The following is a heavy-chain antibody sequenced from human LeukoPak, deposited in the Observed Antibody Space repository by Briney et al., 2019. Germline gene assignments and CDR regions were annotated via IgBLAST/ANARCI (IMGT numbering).Heavy chain of an antibody. J-gene: IGHJ4*02. V-gene: IGHV3-23*01. CDR2: ISGSGGTT. CDR1: GFTFSNFG. CDR3: ARDRYYGSGTYYYRGYSFGY. D-gene: IGHD3-10*01. Sequence: GGTLRLSCAASGFTFSNFGMSWVRQAPGKGLEWVSAISGSGGTTYYADSVKGRFTISREKSRNTLYLHMNRLRAEDTAVYYCARDRYYGSGTYYYRGYSFGYWGQGTLVTVSS.